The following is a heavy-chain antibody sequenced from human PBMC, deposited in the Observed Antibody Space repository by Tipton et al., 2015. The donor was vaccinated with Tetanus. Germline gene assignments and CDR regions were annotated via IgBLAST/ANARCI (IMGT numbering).Heavy chain of an antibody. CDR2: IDYRGNT. Sequence: TLSLTCTVSGDSIDGGFKNWGWIRQQPGKGLEWIGYIDYRGNTYYNPSLRRRVTFSFDTSENQFSLKLTSVTAADTAVYYCASDPALMGNFDYWGQGTLVTVSS. CDR1: GDSIDGGFKN. D-gene: IGHD2-2*01. CDR3: ASDPALMGNFDY. V-gene: IGHV4-31*03. J-gene: IGHJ4*02.